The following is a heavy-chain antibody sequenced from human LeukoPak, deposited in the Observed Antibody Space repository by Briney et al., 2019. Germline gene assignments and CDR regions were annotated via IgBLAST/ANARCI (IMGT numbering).Heavy chain of an antibody. CDR2: ISGSGGST. V-gene: IGHV3-23*01. D-gene: IGHD5-18*01. CDR3: ARVGEIQLWFGMDV. Sequence: QSGGSLRLSCAASGFTFSSYAMSWVRQAPGKGLEWVSAISGSGGSTYYADSVKGRFTISRDNSKNTLYLQMNSLRAEDTAVYYCARVGEIQLWFGMDVWGKGTTVTISS. J-gene: IGHJ6*04. CDR1: GFTFSSYA.